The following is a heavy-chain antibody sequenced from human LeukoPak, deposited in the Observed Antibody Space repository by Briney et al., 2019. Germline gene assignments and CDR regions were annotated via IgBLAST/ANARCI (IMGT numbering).Heavy chain of an antibody. V-gene: IGHV4-39*07. CDR3: ARVRIVVVPAAVDY. Sequence: TSETLSLTCTVSGGSISSYYWGWIRQPPGKGLEWIGSIYYSGSTYYNPSLKSRVTISVDTSKNQFSLKLSSVTAADTAVYYCARVRIVVVPAAVDYWGQGTLVTVSS. J-gene: IGHJ4*02. D-gene: IGHD2-2*01. CDR1: GGSISSYY. CDR2: IYYSGST.